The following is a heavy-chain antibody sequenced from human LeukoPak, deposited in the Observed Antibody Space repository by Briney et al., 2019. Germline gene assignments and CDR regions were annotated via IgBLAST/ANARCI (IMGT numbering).Heavy chain of an antibody. CDR3: ARDLYSSGWHYFDY. CDR2: IYHSGST. D-gene: IGHD6-19*01. CDR1: GGSISSGGYY. J-gene: IGHJ4*02. Sequence: TSETLSLTCTVSGGSISSGGYYWSWIRQPPGKGLEWVGYIYHSGSTYYNPSLKSRVTISVDRSKNQFSLKLSSVTAADTAVYYCARDLYSSGWHYFDYWDQGTLVTVSS. V-gene: IGHV4-30-2*01.